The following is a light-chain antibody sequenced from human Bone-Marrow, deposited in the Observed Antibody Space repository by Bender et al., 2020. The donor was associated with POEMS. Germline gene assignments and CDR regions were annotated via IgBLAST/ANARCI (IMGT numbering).Light chain of an antibody. CDR2: DVT. J-gene: IGLJ2*01. CDR3: SSYAGFDKGV. Sequence: QSALTQPASVSGSPGQSITLSCTGTSSDIGGFDSVSWYQQHPGKVPKLVISDVTNRPSGVSNRFSGSKSGNTASLTISGVQAEDDADYYCSSYAGFDKGVFGGGTKLTVL. CDR1: SSDIGGFDS. V-gene: IGLV2-14*03.